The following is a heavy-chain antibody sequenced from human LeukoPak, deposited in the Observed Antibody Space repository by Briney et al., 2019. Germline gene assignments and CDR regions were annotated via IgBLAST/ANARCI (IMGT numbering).Heavy chain of an antibody. Sequence: GGSLRLSCTASGFTFSNYWIHWVRQPPGKGLVWVSRINNDGGGTIYADSVRGRFTISRDNAKNALYLQMNSLGAEDTAVYYCARGGDNHAFDIWGQGTVVTVSS. J-gene: IGHJ3*02. CDR3: ARGGDNHAFDI. V-gene: IGHV3-74*01. D-gene: IGHD1-14*01. CDR1: GFTFSNYW. CDR2: INNDGGGT.